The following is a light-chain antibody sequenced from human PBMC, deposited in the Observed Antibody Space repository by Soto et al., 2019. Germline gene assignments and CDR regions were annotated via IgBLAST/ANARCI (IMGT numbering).Light chain of an antibody. V-gene: IGKV1-5*03. CDR1: QSISSW. J-gene: IGKJ2*01. CDR3: QQYNSYSYT. CDR2: KAS. Sequence: DIQMTQSPSTLSASVGDRVTITCRASQSISSWLAGDQQKPGKAPKLLIYKASSLESGVPSRFSGSGSGTEFNLTISSLQPDDFATYYCQQYNSYSYTFGQGTKLEIK.